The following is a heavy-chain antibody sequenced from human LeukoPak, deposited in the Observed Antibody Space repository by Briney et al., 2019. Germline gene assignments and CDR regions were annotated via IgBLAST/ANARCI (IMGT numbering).Heavy chain of an antibody. Sequence: ASVKVSCKASGYTFTSYYMHWVRQAPGQGLEWMGIINPSGGSTSYAQKFQGRVTMTRDTSTSTVYMEPSSLRSEDTAVYYCARGGDYYDSSDSYYYYYGMDVWGQGTTVTVSS. CDR3: ARGGDYYDSSDSYYYYYGMDV. CDR2: INPSGGST. CDR1: GYTFTSYY. D-gene: IGHD3-22*01. V-gene: IGHV1-46*01. J-gene: IGHJ6*02.